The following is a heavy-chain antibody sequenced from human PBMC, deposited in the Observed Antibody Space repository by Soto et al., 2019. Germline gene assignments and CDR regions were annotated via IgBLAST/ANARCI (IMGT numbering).Heavy chain of an antibody. Sequence: GGSLRLSCAASGFTFSGSAMHWVRQASGKGLEWVGRISSKANSYATAYAASVRGRFSISREDSKKMAYLQMNGLKTEDTAVYYCAREPFTISRRGNDYWGQGTLVTVSS. V-gene: IGHV3-73*01. CDR3: AREPFTISRRGNDY. J-gene: IGHJ4*02. CDR1: GFTFSGSA. D-gene: IGHD3-3*01. CDR2: ISSKANSYAT.